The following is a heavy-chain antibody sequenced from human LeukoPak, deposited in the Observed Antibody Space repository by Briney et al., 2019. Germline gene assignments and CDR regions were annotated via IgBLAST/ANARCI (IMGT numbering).Heavy chain of an antibody. CDR2: INHSGST. Sequence: SETLSLTCAVYGGSFSGYYWSWIRQPPGKGLEWIGEINHSGSTNYNPSLKSRVTISVDTSKNQFSLKLSSVPAADTAVYYCARLGGGLYYYYYYYMDVWGKGTTVTVSS. CDR1: GGSFSGYY. V-gene: IGHV4-34*01. J-gene: IGHJ6*03. CDR3: ARLGGGLYYYYYYYMDV. D-gene: IGHD3-16*01.